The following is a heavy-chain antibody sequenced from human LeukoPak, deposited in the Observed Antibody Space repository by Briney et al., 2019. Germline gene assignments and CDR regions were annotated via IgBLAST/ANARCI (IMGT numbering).Heavy chain of an antibody. J-gene: IGHJ4*01. D-gene: IGHD4-17*01. CDR2: ISPITGDT. CDR1: GYIFTGYY. CDR3: ARSNAYAAPFFDY. Sequence: ASVKVSCKASGYIFTGYYMHWVRQAPGQGLEWMGLISPITGDTNYAQKFQGRVTMTRDTSISTAYMDLSGLISDDTAVYYCARSNAYAAPFFDYWGQGTLVTVSS. V-gene: IGHV1-2*02.